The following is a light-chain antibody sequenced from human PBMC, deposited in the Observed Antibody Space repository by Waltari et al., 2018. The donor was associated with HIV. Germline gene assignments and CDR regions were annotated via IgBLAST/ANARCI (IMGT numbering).Light chain of an antibody. V-gene: IGKV1-8*01. Sequence: AIRRTQSPSSFSASTGDRLTITCRASEDISTYLAWYQQKPGKAPNVLIHSASTLQRGVPSKFSASGSGTDFTLNITCLQPDDFAMYYCQQYYSHPRTFGQGTKVEIK. CDR1: EDISTY. CDR2: SAS. CDR3: QQYYSHPRT. J-gene: IGKJ1*01.